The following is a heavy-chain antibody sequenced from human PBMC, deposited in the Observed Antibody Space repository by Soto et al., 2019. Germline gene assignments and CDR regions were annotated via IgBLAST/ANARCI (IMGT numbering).Heavy chain of an antibody. D-gene: IGHD6-19*01. J-gene: IGHJ4*02. Sequence: EVQLLESGGGLVQPGGSLRLSCAASGFTFSNYAIAWVRQAPGKGLEWVSCISGSGGTTYYADSVKGRFTISRDNSKDTLHLQMNSLRAEDTAVYYCAKTPRQWLVYFDYWGQGALVTVSS. V-gene: IGHV3-23*01. CDR3: AKTPRQWLVYFDY. CDR1: GFTFSNYA. CDR2: ISGSGGTT.